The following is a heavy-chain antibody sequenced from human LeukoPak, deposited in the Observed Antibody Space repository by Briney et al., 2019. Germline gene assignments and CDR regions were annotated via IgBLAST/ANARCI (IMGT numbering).Heavy chain of an antibody. J-gene: IGHJ4*02. CDR2: ISSSSSTI. CDR1: GFTFSSYS. D-gene: IGHD1-26*01. CDR3: ARDREAIDY. Sequence: GGSLRLSCAASGFTFSSYSMNWVRQAPGKGLEWVSYISSSSSTIYYADSVKGRFTISGDNAKNSLYLQMNSLRAEDTAVYYCARDREAIDYWGQGTLVTVSS. V-gene: IGHV3-48*01.